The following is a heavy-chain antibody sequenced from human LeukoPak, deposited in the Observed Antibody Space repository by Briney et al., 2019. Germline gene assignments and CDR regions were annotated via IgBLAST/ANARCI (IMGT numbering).Heavy chain of an antibody. V-gene: IGHV4-39*01. CDR3: ARRVSGVSWYFDL. J-gene: IGHJ2*01. Sequence: KPSETLSLTCTVSGVSSISIDYYWDRIRQTPGKGPEWIGAIYHTGTTYYNPSLKSRVTISVDTSKNQFSLKLSSVAATDTAVFYCARRVSGVSWYFDLWGRGTLVPVSS. CDR1: GVSSISIDYY. D-gene: IGHD5/OR15-5a*01. CDR2: IYHTGTT.